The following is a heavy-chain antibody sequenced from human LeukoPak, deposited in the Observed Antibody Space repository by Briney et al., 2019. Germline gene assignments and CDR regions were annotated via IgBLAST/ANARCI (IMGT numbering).Heavy chain of an antibody. CDR1: GFTFSSYG. CDR2: IWYDGSNG. V-gene: IGHV3-33*01. D-gene: IGHD3-9*01. CDR3: AREGDFDWLFHY. Sequence: GGSLRLSCAASGFTFSSYGMHWVRQAPGKGLEWVALIWYDGSNGYYADSMKGRFTISRDNSKNALYLQMNSLRAEDTAVYYCAREGDFDWLFHYWGQGTLVTVSS. J-gene: IGHJ4*02.